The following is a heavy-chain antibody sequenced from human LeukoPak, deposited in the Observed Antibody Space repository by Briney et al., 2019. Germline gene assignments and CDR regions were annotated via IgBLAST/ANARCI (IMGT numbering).Heavy chain of an antibody. CDR2: IYPGDSDT. CDR3: ARLLGLVLWFGETKSDRGGYFDY. CDR1: GYSFTSYW. Sequence: GESLKISCKGSGYSFTSYWIGWVRQIPGKGLEWMGIIYPGDSDTRYSPSFQGQVTISADKSISTAYLQWSSLKASDPAMYYCARLLGLVLWFGETKSDRGGYFDYWGQGTLVTVSS. J-gene: IGHJ4*02. D-gene: IGHD3-10*01. V-gene: IGHV5-51*01.